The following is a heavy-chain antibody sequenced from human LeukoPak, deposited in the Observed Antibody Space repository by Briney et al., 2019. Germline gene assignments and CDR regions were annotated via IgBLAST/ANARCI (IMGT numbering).Heavy chain of an antibody. D-gene: IGHD6-6*01. V-gene: IGHV4-4*02. CDR1: GGSISSSNW. CDR2: IYHSGST. Sequence: SGTLSLTCAVSGGSISSSNWWSWVRQPPGKGLEWIGEIYHSGSTNYNPSLKSRVTISVDTSKNQFSLKLSSVTAADTAVYYCARHRSIAATDYWGQGTLVTVSS. J-gene: IGHJ4*02. CDR3: ARHRSIAATDY.